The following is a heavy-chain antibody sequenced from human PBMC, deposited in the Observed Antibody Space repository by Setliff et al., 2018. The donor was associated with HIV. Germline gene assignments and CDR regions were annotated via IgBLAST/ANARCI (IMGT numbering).Heavy chain of an antibody. CDR2: IFRSGTT. CDR1: GGSFGDYH. J-gene: IGHJ5*02. D-gene: IGHD3-10*01. V-gene: IGHV4-4*07. CDR3: ARDRHYSGLGSYGP. Sequence: SETLSLTCTVSGGSFGDYHWSWIRQPAGRGLEWIGRIFRSGTTDYKFSLKSRVTISIDTSRNQFSLRLTSVTAEDTAVYYCARDRHYSGLGSYGPWGPGTLVTVSS.